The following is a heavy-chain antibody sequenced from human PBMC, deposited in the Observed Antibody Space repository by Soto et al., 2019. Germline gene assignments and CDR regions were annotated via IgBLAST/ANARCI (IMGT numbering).Heavy chain of an antibody. J-gene: IGHJ6*02. CDR2: INPNSGGT. CDR1: GYTFTGYY. V-gene: IGHV1-2*02. D-gene: IGHD3-22*01. Sequence: GASVKVSCKASGYTFTGYYMHCVRQAPGQGLEWMGWINPNSGGTNYAQKFQGRVTMTRDTSISTAYMELSRLRSDDTAVYYCAREGPYDSSGYYPNYYYYGMDVWGQGTTVTVSS. CDR3: AREGPYDSSGYYPNYYYYGMDV.